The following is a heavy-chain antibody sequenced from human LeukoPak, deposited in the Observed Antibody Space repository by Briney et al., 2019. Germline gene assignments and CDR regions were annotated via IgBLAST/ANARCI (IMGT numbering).Heavy chain of an antibody. CDR1: GFTFRSYG. CDR2: INSDGSTT. V-gene: IGHV3-74*01. CDR3: ARDTHDFWSGYYSGGFDS. Sequence: GGSLRLSCAASGFTFRSYGMHWVRLVPGKGLMWVSRINSDGSTTSYADSVKGRFTISRDNAKYILYLQMNSLSAEDTAEYYCARDTHDFWSGYYSGGFDSWGQGTLLTVSS. J-gene: IGHJ4*02. D-gene: IGHD3-3*01.